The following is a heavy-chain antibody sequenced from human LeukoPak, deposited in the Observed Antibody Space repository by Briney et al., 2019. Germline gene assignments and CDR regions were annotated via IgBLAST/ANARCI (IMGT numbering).Heavy chain of an antibody. Sequence: ASVKVSCKASGYTFTSYGISWVRQATGQGLEWMGWMNPNSGNTGYAQKFQGRVTMTRNTSISTAYMELSSLRSEDTAVYYCARGWTGSYSDSYYYYGMDVWGQGTTVTASS. D-gene: IGHD3-10*01. V-gene: IGHV1-8*02. CDR2: MNPNSGNT. CDR3: ARGWTGSYSDSYYYYGMDV. J-gene: IGHJ6*02. CDR1: GYTFTSYG.